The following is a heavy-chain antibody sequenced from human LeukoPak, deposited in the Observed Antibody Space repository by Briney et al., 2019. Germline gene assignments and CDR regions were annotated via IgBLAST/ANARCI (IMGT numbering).Heavy chain of an antibody. J-gene: IGHJ4*02. CDR2: ISSSGSTI. D-gene: IGHD6-13*01. CDR3: ARDVGQRLVRGYLDY. V-gene: IGHV3-48*03. CDR1: GFTFSSYE. Sequence: GGSLRLSCAASGFTFSSYEMNWVRQAPGKGLEWVSYISSSGSTIYYADSVKGRFTMSRDNAKNSLYLQMNSLRAEDTAVYYCARDVGQRLVRGYLDYWGQGTLVTVSS.